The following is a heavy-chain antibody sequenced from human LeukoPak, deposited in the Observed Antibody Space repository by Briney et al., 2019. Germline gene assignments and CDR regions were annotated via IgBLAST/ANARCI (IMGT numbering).Heavy chain of an antibody. V-gene: IGHV3-74*01. CDR3: ARGYYYDSSDPEDY. CDR1: GFTFSRYW. Sequence: GGSLRLSCAASGFTFSRYWMHWVRQAPGKGLVWVSRINSDGSSTSYADSVKGRFTISRDNAKNTLYLQMNSLRAEDTAVYYCARGYYYDSSDPEDYWGQGTLVTVSS. J-gene: IGHJ4*02. CDR2: INSDGSST. D-gene: IGHD3-22*01.